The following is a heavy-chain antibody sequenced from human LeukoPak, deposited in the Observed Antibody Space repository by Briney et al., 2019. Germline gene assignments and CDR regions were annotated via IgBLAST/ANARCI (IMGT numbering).Heavy chain of an antibody. Sequence: ASVKVFCNACGHTFTNYDLLWVRQASGHAPEWMGWMNSNSGNTGYAQKFQGRVTMTRDTSINTAYMELHSLASEDTAVYYCARGRGGTVVRGYLDYWGQGTLVTVS. CDR1: GHTFTNYD. J-gene: IGHJ4*02. D-gene: IGHD3-10*01. V-gene: IGHV1-8*01. CDR2: MNSNSGNT. CDR3: ARGRGGTVVRGYLDY.